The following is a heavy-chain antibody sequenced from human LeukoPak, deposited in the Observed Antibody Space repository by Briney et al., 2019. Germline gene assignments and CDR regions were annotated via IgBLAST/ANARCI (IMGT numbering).Heavy chain of an antibody. D-gene: IGHD3-10*01. CDR3: ARSSGSGSPFYFDY. V-gene: IGHV5-51*01. Sequence: GEPLKISCKVSGYRFTSYWIGWVRQLPGKGLEWMGIIYPGDSDTRYSPSFQGQVTISADKSISTAYLQWSSLKASDTAMYYCARSSGSGSPFYFDYWGQGTLVTVSS. CDR2: IYPGDSDT. J-gene: IGHJ4*02. CDR1: GYRFTSYW.